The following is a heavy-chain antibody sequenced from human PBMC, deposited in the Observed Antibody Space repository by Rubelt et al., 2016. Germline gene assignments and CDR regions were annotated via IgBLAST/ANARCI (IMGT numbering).Heavy chain of an antibody. CDR2: ISQSGDI. CDR1: GDSIRSTDW. J-gene: IGHJ4*02. CDR3: AGSAMCGSPCRTY. Sequence: QVQLQESGPTLVKPSGTLSLTCAVSGDSIRSTDWWSWVRQPPGKGLEWIVEISQSGDINYNPSLKSRVTISIDKSKNQLPRGVTAGTAADTAIYYCAGSAMCGSPCRTYWGQGSLVTVSS. V-gene: IGHV4-4*02. D-gene: IGHD2-15*01.